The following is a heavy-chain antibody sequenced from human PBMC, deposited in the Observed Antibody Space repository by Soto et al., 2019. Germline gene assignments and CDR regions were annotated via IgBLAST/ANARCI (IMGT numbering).Heavy chain of an antibody. CDR1: GYTFTSYD. Sequence: ASVKVSCKASGYTFTSYDINWVRQATGQGLEWMGWMNPNSGNTGYAQKFQSRVTMTRNTSISTAYMELSSLRSEDTAVYYCARGVYGDYAPYYYYYMDVWGKGTTVTVS. D-gene: IGHD4-17*01. J-gene: IGHJ6*03. V-gene: IGHV1-8*01. CDR3: ARGVYGDYAPYYYYYMDV. CDR2: MNPNSGNT.